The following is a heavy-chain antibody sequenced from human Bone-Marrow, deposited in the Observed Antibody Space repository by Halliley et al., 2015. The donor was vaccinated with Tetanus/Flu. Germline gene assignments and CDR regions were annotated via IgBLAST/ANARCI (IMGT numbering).Heavy chain of an antibody. Sequence: SLRLSCAASGFTVSDYYLIWIRQAPGKGLECVSYISSSGSTIYYGDSVKGRFTISRDTARNSVYLQMNSLRAEDTAVYHCARQEVKIKRFGTAITQPNYYGMDVWGQGTAVTVSS. CDR2: ISSSGSTI. CDR3: ARQEVKIKRFGTAITQPNYYGMDV. V-gene: IGHV3-11*01. CDR1: GFTVSDYY. D-gene: IGHD3-3*01. J-gene: IGHJ6*02.